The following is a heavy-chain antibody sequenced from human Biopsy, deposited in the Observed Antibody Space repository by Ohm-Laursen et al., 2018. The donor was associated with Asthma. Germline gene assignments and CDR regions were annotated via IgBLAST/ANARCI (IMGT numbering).Heavy chain of an antibody. Sequence: SVKVSCKSLGDTFNTYVIGWVRQAPGQGLEWMGGINSVFGTTTYPQKFQDRVTITADDSTSTVYMELSSLRSEGTAVYYCARKAGSCISRTCYSLDFWGQGTLVTVSS. J-gene: IGHJ4*02. CDR1: GDTFNTYV. V-gene: IGHV1-69*13. CDR2: INSVFGTT. CDR3: ARKAGSCISRTCYSLDF. D-gene: IGHD2-2*01.